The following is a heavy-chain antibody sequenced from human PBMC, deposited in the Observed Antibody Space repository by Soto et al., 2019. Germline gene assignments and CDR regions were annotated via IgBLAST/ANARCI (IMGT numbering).Heavy chain of an antibody. D-gene: IGHD6-19*01. CDR1: GFTFDDYG. J-gene: IGHJ4*02. CDR2: INWNGGST. CDR3: AREKAVAGTFDY. Sequence: GGSLRLSCAASGFTFDDYGMSWVRQAPGKGLEWVSGINWNGGSTCYADSVKGRFTISRDNAKNSLYLPMNSLGAEDTALYHCAREKAVAGTFDYWGQGTLVTVSS. V-gene: IGHV3-20*01.